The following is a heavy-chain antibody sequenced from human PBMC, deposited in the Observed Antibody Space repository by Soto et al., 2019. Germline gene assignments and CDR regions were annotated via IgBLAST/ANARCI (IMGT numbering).Heavy chain of an antibody. CDR2: ISGSGGST. CDR1: GFTFSSYA. D-gene: IGHD3-16*01. Sequence: EVQLLESGGGLVQPGGSLRLSCAVSGFTFSSYAMSWVRQAPGQGLEWVSAISGSGGSTYYLGSVKGRFTISRDNSKNTLYVQMNSLRGEDTAVYYCAREVHWSLKAYDYWGQGTLVTVSS. CDR3: AREVHWSLKAYDY. V-gene: IGHV3-23*01. J-gene: IGHJ4*02.